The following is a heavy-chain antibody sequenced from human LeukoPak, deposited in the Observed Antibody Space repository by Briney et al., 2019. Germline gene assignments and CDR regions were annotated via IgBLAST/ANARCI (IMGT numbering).Heavy chain of an antibody. CDR3: ARRRSSSWSFDS. CDR1: GGSIGSYY. J-gene: IGHJ4*02. D-gene: IGHD6-13*01. CDR2: IYYSGST. V-gene: IGHV4-59*08. Sequence: SETLSLTCTVSGGSIGSYYWSWIRQPPGKELEWMGNIYYSGSTNYNPSLKSRVTISVDTSKNHFSLRLTSVTAADTAVYYCARRRSSSWSFDSWGQGTLVTVSS.